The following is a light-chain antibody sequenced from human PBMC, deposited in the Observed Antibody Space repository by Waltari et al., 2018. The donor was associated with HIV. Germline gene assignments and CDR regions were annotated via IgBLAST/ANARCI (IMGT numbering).Light chain of an antibody. CDR2: DNE. V-gene: IGLV1-51*01. CDR1: NSNVAHNF. CDR3: GTWDSSLSLYV. J-gene: IGLJ1*01. Sequence: HSVFTHPPSVSAAPGQYVTISCSVDNSNVAHNFVSWYQQLPGRAPRLLIYDNEKRPSRIPDRFSAFKAGMSATLVITGLQIVDEADYYCGTWDSSLSLYVFGTGTTVAVL.